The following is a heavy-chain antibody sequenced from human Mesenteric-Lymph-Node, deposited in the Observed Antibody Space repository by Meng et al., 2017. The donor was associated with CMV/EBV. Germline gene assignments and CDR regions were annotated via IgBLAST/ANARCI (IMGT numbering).Heavy chain of an antibody. D-gene: IGHD2/OR15-2a*01. V-gene: IGHV4-61*01. J-gene: IGHJ6*02. CDR3: ARDSQGATFDGMDV. CDR1: GGSVSSGNYY. CDR2: IYYSGST. Sequence: SGGSVSSGNYYWNWIRQPPGKGLEWIGYIYYSGSTNYNPSLKSRVTISVDTSKNQFSLKLNSVTAADTAVYYCARDSQGATFDGMDVWGQGAMVTVSS.